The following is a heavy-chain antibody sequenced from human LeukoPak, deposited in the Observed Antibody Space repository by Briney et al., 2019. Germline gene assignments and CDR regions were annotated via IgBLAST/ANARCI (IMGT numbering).Heavy chain of an antibody. D-gene: IGHD3-10*01. CDR1: GYTFTSYY. Sequence: ASVKVSCKASGYTFTSYYMHWVRQAPGQGLEWMGIINPSGGSTSYAQKFQGRVTMTRDMSTSTVYMELSRLRSDDTAVYYCANNYGSGSYHFDYWGQGTLVTVSS. J-gene: IGHJ4*02. V-gene: IGHV1-46*01. CDR2: INPSGGST. CDR3: ANNYGSGSYHFDY.